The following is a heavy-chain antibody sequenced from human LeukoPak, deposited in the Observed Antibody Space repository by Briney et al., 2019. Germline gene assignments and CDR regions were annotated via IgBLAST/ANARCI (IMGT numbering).Heavy chain of an antibody. J-gene: IGHJ4*02. CDR3: ARDSRESGGTRPFDY. Sequence: GGSLRLSCVASGFTFSSYYMSWVRQAPGKGLEWVSGISSSGGGRHYADSVKGRFTISRDNAKNTLYLQMNSLRAEDTAVYYCARDSRESGGTRPFDYWGQGTLVTVSS. V-gene: IGHV3-23*01. D-gene: IGHD1-7*01. CDR1: GFTFSSYY. CDR2: ISSSGGGR.